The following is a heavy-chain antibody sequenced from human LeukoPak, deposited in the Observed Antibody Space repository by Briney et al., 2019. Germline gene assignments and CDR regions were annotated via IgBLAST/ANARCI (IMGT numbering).Heavy chain of an antibody. D-gene: IGHD3-10*01. Sequence: SVKVSCKASGGTFSSYAISWVRQAPGQGLEWMGGIIPIFGTATYAQKFQGRVTITADESTSTAYMELSSLRSEDTAVYYCARSRPRRVRGVILWGYFDYWGQGTLVTVSS. CDR3: ARSRPRRVRGVILWGYFDY. CDR2: IIPIFGTA. J-gene: IGHJ4*02. V-gene: IGHV1-69*13. CDR1: GGTFSSYA.